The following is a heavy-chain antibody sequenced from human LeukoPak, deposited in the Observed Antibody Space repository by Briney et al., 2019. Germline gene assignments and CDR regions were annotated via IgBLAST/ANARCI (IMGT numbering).Heavy chain of an antibody. CDR1: GGTFSSYA. Sequence: SVKVSCKASGGTFSSYAISWVRQAPGQGLEWMGGIILFFGTANYAQKFQGRVTITADESTSTAYMELSSLRSEDTAVYYCARVRVGAYCGGDCPTKDYYYGMDVWGQGTTVTVSS. CDR2: IILFFGTA. CDR3: ARVRVGAYCGGDCPTKDYYYGMDV. D-gene: IGHD2-21*02. V-gene: IGHV1-69*13. J-gene: IGHJ6*02.